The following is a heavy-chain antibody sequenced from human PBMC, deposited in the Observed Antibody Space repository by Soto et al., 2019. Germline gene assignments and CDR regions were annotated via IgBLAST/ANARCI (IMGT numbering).Heavy chain of an antibody. CDR1: EFSFNNYA. Sequence: QVHLVEPGGGVVRPGTSLRVSCSASEFSFNNYAVHWVRQAPGEGLEWVALISSDGNNKYYPDSVRGRFTISRDHSNNTVYLQMHSLRVDDTAVYYCATWTLPLSWNWLQSAAGKFDYWGQGTLVTVSS. D-gene: IGHD5-12*01. CDR3: ATWTLPLSWNWLQSAAGKFDY. CDR2: ISSDGNNK. V-gene: IGHV3-30-3*01. J-gene: IGHJ4*02.